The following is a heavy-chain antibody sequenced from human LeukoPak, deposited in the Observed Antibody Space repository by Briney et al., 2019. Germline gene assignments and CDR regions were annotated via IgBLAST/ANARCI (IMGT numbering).Heavy chain of an antibody. J-gene: IGHJ3*02. CDR1: GYTFTSYG. Sequence: GASVKVSCKASGYTFTSYGISWVRQAPGQGLEWMGGIIPIFGTANYAQKFQGRVTITADKSTSTAYMELSSLRSEDTAVYYCAREYTGAGLELDAFDIWGQGTMVTVSS. D-gene: IGHD1-7*01. CDR3: AREYTGAGLELDAFDI. V-gene: IGHV1-69*06. CDR2: IIPIFGTA.